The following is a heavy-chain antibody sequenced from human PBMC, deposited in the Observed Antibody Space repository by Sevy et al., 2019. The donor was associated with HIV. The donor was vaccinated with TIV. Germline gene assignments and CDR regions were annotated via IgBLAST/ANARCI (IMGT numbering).Heavy chain of an antibody. CDR2: INPNSCGT. V-gene: IGHV1-2*02. D-gene: IGHD3-10*02. J-gene: IGHJ5*02. CDR3: ARDLPLFGELSCGLDT. Sequence: ASVKVSCKASGYTFTGYYMHWVRQAPGQGLEWMGWINPNSCGTNYAQKFQGRVTMTRDTSISTAYMEPSRLRSDDTAVYYCARDLPLFGELSCGLDTWGQGTLVTVSS. CDR1: GYTFTGYY.